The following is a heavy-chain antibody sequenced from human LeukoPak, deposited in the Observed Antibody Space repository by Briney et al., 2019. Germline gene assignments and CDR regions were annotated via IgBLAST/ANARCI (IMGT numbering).Heavy chain of an antibody. D-gene: IGHD1-26*01. CDR3: ARIGILRSGGYYYGMDV. CDR1: GYTFTGSY. Sequence: ASVKVSCKASGYTFTGSYMHWVRQAPGQGLEWMGWINPNSGGTNYAQKFQGRVTMTRDTSISTAYMELSRLRSDDTAVYYCARIGILRSGGYYYGMDVWGQGTTVTVSS. CDR2: INPNSGGT. J-gene: IGHJ6*02. V-gene: IGHV1-2*02.